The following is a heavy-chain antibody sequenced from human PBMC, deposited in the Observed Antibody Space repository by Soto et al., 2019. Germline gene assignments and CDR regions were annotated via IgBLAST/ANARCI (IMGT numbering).Heavy chain of an antibody. Sequence: PGASLKISCQSSGYTFSNFWIGWVRQLPGKGLEWMGIVYPGDHETRYSPSFHGKVTISADRSINTAYLQWNSLEASDTAFYFCARSPRSSPYFDSWGQGALVTVSS. CDR3: ARSPRSSPYFDS. V-gene: IGHV5-51*01. J-gene: IGHJ4*02. CDR2: VYPGDHET. D-gene: IGHD6-13*01. CDR1: GYTFSNFW.